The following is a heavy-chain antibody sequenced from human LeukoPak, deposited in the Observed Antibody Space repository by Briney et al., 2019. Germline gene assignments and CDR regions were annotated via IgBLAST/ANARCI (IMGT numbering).Heavy chain of an antibody. CDR3: ARELEEALDI. V-gene: IGHV3-21*01. D-gene: IGHD3-3*01. CDR2: IGGSSSSI. CDR1: GFTFSTYS. J-gene: IGHJ3*02. Sequence: GGSLRLSCAASGFTFSTYSMNWVRRAPGKGLEWVSSIGGSSSSIYYADSVKGRFTISRDNAKNSLYLQMNSLRAEDSAVYYCARELEEALDIWGQGTMVTVSS.